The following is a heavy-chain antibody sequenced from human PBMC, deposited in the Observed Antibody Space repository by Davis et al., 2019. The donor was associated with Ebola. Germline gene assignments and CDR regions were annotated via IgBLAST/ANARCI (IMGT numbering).Heavy chain of an antibody. CDR3: AKGGRIRSPGIGDK. Sequence: GESLKISCAASGFTFSSYWMSWVRQAPGKGLEWVANIKQDGSDKNYVDSVKGRFTISRDNAKNSLYLQMNSLRAEDTAVYYCAKGGRIRSPGIGDKWGQGTLVTVSS. CDR1: GFTFSSYW. CDR2: IKQDGSDK. D-gene: IGHD3-10*01. V-gene: IGHV3-7*03. J-gene: IGHJ4*02.